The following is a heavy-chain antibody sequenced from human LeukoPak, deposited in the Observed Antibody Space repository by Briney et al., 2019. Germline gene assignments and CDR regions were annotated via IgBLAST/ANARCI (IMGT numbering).Heavy chain of an antibody. Sequence: PGGSLRLSCAASGFTFSSYLMSWVRQGPGEGLEWVANIKQDGSEKYYVDSVKGRFTISRDNAKNSLYLQMNSLRAEDTAVYYCATLVATTQFDYWGQGTLVTVSS. CDR1: GFTFSSYL. D-gene: IGHD5-12*01. CDR3: ATLVATTQFDY. J-gene: IGHJ4*02. V-gene: IGHV3-7*01. CDR2: IKQDGSEK.